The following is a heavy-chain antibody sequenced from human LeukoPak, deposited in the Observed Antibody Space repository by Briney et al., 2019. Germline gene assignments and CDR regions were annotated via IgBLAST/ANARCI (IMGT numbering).Heavy chain of an antibody. CDR1: GGSVSSGSSF. CDR3: ARDGNYYDSSGYYFAN. CDR2: IYHSGNT. V-gene: IGHV4-61*01. J-gene: IGHJ4*02. D-gene: IGHD3-22*01. Sequence: SETLSLTCTVSGGSVSSGSSFWSWIRQPPGKGLEWIGYIYHSGNTNYNPSLKSRVTISVDTSKSQLSLKLNSVTAADTAVYYCARDGNYYDSSGYYFANWGQGTLVTVSS.